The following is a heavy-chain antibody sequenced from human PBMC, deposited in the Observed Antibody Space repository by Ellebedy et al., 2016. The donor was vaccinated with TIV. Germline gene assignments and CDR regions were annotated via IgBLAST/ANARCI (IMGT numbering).Heavy chain of an antibody. CDR3: AKDVIVSMASNFDS. D-gene: IGHD5/OR15-5a*01. CDR1: GFTFSSYA. CDR2: LSDAAVHA. Sequence: GESLKISCEASGFTFSSYAMSWVRQAPGKGLEWVASLSDAAVHAYYADSVKGRFTISRDNSNNKLFLRMNSLRVEDTAVYYCAKDVIVSMASNFDSWGQGTLVTVSS. J-gene: IGHJ4*02. V-gene: IGHV3-23*01.